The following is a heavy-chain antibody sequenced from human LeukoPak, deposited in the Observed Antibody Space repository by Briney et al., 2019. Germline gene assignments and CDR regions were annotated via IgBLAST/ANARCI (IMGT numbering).Heavy chain of an antibody. CDR3: ARDRYAGIAAAGTVDY. V-gene: IGHV3-21*01. Sequence: GGSLRLSCAASGFTFSSYSMNWVRQAPGEGLERVSSISSSSSYIYYADSVKGRFTISRDNAKNSLYLQMNSLRAEDTAVYYCARDRYAGIAAAGTVDYWGQGTLVTVSS. CDR2: ISSSSSYI. D-gene: IGHD6-13*01. J-gene: IGHJ4*02. CDR1: GFTFSSYS.